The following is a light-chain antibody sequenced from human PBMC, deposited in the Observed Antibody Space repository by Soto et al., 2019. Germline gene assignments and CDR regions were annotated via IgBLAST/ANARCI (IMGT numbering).Light chain of an antibody. J-gene: IGKJ1*01. CDR1: ESISNW. V-gene: IGKV1-5*03. Sequence: QLTQTPSTLSASVGGRVIITCRASESISNWLAWYQQKPGKAPNLLIYKASSLKSGVPLRFSGSGSGTEFTLTINSLQPDDFATYYCQQYDTYWTFGQGTKVDI. CDR2: KAS. CDR3: QQYDTYWT.